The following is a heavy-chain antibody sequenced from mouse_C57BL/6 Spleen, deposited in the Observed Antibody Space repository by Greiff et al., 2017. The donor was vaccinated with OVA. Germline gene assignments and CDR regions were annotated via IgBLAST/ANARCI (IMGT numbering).Heavy chain of an antibody. CDR2: IYPGDGDT. D-gene: IGHD1-1*01. CDR3: ARGITTASPDFDY. J-gene: IGHJ2*01. CDR1: GYAFSSSW. Sequence: QVQLQQSGPELVKPGASVKISCKASGYAFSSSWMNWVKQRPGKGLEWIGRIYPGDGDTNYNGKFKGKATLTADKSSSTAYMQLSSLTSEDSAVYFCARGITTASPDFDYWGQGTTLTVSS. V-gene: IGHV1-82*01.